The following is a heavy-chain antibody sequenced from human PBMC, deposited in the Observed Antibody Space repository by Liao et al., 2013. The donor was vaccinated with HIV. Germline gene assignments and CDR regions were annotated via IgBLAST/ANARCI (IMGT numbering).Heavy chain of an antibody. J-gene: IGHJ5*02. V-gene: IGHV4-61*02. Sequence: QVRLQESGPGLVKPSQTLSLTCTVSGDLIRRDNYYWTWIRQPAGKGLEWIGHIYTSGSTYYNPSLKSRVTISVDTSKNQFSLKLSSVTAADTAVYYCARDPGNWFDPWGQGTLVTVSS. CDR2: IYTSGST. CDR3: ARDPGNWFDP. CDR1: GDLIRRDNYY.